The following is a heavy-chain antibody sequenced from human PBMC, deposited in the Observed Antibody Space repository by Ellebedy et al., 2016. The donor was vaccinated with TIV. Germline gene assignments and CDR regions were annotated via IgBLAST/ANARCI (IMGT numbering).Heavy chain of an antibody. V-gene: IGHV3-7*03. J-gene: IGHJ4*02. CDR2: INHAGSET. CDR3: ARAPRGGTDY. D-gene: IGHD3-10*01. CDR1: GFSLSSFW. Sequence: PGGSLRLSCAASGFSLSSFWMSWVRQAPGKGLESVANINHAGSETYYVDSVKGRFTISRDNAKNSLYLQMDILRAEDTAVYFCARAPRGGTDYWGQGTLVTVSS.